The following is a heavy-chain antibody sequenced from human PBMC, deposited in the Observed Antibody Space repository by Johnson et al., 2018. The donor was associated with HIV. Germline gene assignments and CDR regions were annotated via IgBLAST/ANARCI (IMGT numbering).Heavy chain of an antibody. CDR1: GFTFSSYG. V-gene: IGHV3-30*02. CDR2: IRYDGSNK. D-gene: IGHD3-10*01. CDR3: ARDRGLDAFDI. Sequence: VQLVESGGGVVQPGGSLRLSCVASGFTFSSYGMHWVRQAPGKGLEWVAFIRYDGSNKYYPGSVKGRFTISRENAKNSLYLQMNSLRAGDTALYYCARDRGLDAFDIWGQGTMVTVSS. J-gene: IGHJ3*02.